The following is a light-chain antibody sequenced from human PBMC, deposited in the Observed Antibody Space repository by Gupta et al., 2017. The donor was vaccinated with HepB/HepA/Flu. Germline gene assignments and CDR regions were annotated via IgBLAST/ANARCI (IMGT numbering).Light chain of an antibody. CDR2: HDS. CDR1: KLGDKY. Sequence: SYELTQPPSVSVSPGQTASITCSGDKLGDKYACWYQQKPGQSPVLVIYHDSKRPSGIPERFSGSTSGNTATLNITGTQAMDEADYYCQARDSSTDLVVFGGGTKLTVL. J-gene: IGLJ2*01. CDR3: QARDSSTDLVV. V-gene: IGLV3-1*01.